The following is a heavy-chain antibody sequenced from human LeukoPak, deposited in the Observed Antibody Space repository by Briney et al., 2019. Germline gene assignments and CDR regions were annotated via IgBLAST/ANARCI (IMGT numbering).Heavy chain of an antibody. D-gene: IGHD3-16*02. CDR2: ISAYNGNT. V-gene: IGHV1-18*01. J-gene: IGHJ4*02. CDR1: GYTFTSYG. CDR3: ARDLVHYVWGSYRYFDY. Sequence: ASVKVSCKASGYTFTSYGISWVRQAPGRGLEWMGWISAYNGNTNYAQKLQGRVTMTTDTSTSTAYMELRSLRSDDTAVYYCARDLVHYVWGSYRYFDYWGQGTLVTVSS.